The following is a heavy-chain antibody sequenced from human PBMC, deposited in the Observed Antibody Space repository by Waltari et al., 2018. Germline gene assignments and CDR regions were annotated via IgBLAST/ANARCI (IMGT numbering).Heavy chain of an antibody. Sequence: EVQLVQSGAEVQKPGESLKISCKGSGYSFTSYWIVWVRQMPWKGLEWMGIIYPGDDDTRYSPSFQGQVTISADKSISTAYLEWSSLKASDTAMYYCARRKAAGTAQGYYYMDVWGKGTTVTISS. CDR1: GYSFTSYW. J-gene: IGHJ6*03. CDR3: ARRKAAGTAQGYYYMDV. D-gene: IGHD6-13*01. CDR2: IYPGDDDT. V-gene: IGHV5-51*01.